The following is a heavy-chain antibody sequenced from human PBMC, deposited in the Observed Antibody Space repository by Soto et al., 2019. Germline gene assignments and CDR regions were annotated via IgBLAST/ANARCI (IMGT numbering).Heavy chain of an antibody. V-gene: IGHV1-2*02. Sequence: QEQLVQSGAEVKKPGASVKVSCKASGYTFSGYYIHWLRQAPGQGLEWMGWINPNSGGTNYAQKFQGRVTVISDTPTSTAYMELSRLTSDDTAVYYCASSLTEGYCTITGCYTRPLYGMDVWGQGTTVTVSS. CDR3: ASSLTEGYCTITGCYTRPLYGMDV. CDR1: GYTFSGYY. J-gene: IGHJ6*02. CDR2: INPNSGGT. D-gene: IGHD2-2*02.